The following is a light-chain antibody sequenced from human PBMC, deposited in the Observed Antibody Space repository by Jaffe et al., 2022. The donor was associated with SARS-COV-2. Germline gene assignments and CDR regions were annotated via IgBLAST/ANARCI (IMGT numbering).Light chain of an antibody. J-gene: IGLJ2*01. V-gene: IGLV2-14*01. CDR2: DVS. CDR3: TSYASNRDVL. CDR1: SSDVGAYNS. Sequence: QSALTQPASVSGSPGQSITISCTGSSSDVGAYNSVSWYQQHPGKAPKLVIYDVSNRPSGISYRFSGSKSGNTASLTISGLQTEDEADYYCTSYASNRDVLFGGGTKLSVL.